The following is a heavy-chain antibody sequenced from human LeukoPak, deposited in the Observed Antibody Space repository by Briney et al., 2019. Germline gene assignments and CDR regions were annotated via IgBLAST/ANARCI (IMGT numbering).Heavy chain of an antibody. CDR1: GGSISSYY. V-gene: IGHV4-59*01. J-gene: IGHJ4*02. D-gene: IGHD6-13*01. Sequence: SETLSLTCTVSGGSISSYYWSWIRQPPGKGLEWIGYIYYSGSTNYNPSLKSRVTISVDTSKNQFSLKLSSVTAADTAVYYCARGRRSSWSSYYFDYWDQGTLVTVSS. CDR2: IYYSGST. CDR3: ARGRRSSWSSYYFDY.